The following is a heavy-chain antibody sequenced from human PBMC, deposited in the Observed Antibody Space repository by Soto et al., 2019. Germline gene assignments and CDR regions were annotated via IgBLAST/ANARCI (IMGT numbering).Heavy chain of an antibody. CDR1: GFTFSDAW. CDR3: TTHSRVNTPGGGY. V-gene: IGHV3-15*02. CDR2: LRSKAGGGTA. D-gene: IGHD3-16*01. Sequence: EVQLVESGGALVEPGGSLRLSCVASGFTFSDAWMSWVRQAPGKGLEWVGRLRSKAGGGTADYAAPVKGRFTISRDDSKNTLYLQMNSLKSEDTAVYYCTTHSRVNTPGGGYWSHGTLVTVSS. J-gene: IGHJ4*01.